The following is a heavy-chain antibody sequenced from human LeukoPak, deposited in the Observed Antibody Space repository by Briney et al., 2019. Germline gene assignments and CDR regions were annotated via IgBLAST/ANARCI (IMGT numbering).Heavy chain of an antibody. V-gene: IGHV3-48*03. CDR1: GFTISSYE. J-gene: IGHJ3*02. CDR2: ISSSGSTI. CDR3: AREEALTVTKDAFDI. Sequence: GGSLRLSCAASGFTISSYEMNWVRQAPGKGLEWVSYISSSGSTIYYADSVKGRFTISRDNAKNSLYLQMNSLRAEDTAVYYCAREEALTVTKDAFDIWGQGTMVTVSS. D-gene: IGHD4-17*01.